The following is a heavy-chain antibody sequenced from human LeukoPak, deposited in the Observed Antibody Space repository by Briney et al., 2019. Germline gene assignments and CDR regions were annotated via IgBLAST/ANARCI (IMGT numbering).Heavy chain of an antibody. Sequence: SETLSLTCAVSGGSISSSNWWSWVRQPPGKGLEWIGEIYHSGSTNYNPSLKSRVTISVDKSKNQFSLKLSSVTAADTAVYYCARHFHDYRSSYYYYYMDVWGKGTTVTVSS. V-gene: IGHV4-4*02. CDR2: IYHSGST. D-gene: IGHD4-11*01. J-gene: IGHJ6*03. CDR1: GGSISSSNW. CDR3: ARHFHDYRSSYYYYYMDV.